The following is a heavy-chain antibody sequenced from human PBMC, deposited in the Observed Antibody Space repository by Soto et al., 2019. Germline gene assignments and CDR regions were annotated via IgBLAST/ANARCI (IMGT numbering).Heavy chain of an antibody. CDR3: ARDYPFSGMDV. Sequence: GGSLRLSCAASDFTVRTNYMSWVRQAPGKGLEWVSVIYSNGSTHYTDSVKGRFTISRDNSKNTLYLQMNSLRAEDTAIYYCARDYPFSGMDVWGQGTTVTVSS. CDR1: DFTVRTNY. V-gene: IGHV3-53*01. CDR2: IYSNGST. J-gene: IGHJ6*02.